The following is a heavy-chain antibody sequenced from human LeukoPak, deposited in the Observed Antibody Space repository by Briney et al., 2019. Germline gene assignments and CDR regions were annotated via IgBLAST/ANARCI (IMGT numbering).Heavy chain of an antibody. CDR3: ATWSGYYTIGFDY. CDR1: GGTFSSYA. Sequence: ASVKVSCKASGGTFSSYAISWVRQAPGQGLEWMGGFDPEDGETIYAQKFQGRVTMTEDTSTDTAYMELSSLRSEDTAVYYCATWSGYYTIGFDYWGQGTLVTVSS. J-gene: IGHJ4*02. CDR2: FDPEDGET. D-gene: IGHD3-3*01. V-gene: IGHV1-24*01.